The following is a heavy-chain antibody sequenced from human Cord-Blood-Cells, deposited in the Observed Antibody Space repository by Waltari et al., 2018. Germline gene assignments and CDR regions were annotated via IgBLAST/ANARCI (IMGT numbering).Heavy chain of an antibody. J-gene: IGHJ4*02. D-gene: IGHD3-10*01. Sequence: QVQLVQSGAEVKKPGASVKVSCKVSGYTITELPMHRVRQAPGKGLEWRGGFDPEDGETIYAQKFQSRVTMTEDTSTDTAYMELSSLRSEDTAVYYCATEFKGYGSGSYYFDYWGQGTLVTVSS. V-gene: IGHV1-24*01. CDR1: GYTITELP. CDR2: FDPEDGET. CDR3: ATEFKGYGSGSYYFDY.